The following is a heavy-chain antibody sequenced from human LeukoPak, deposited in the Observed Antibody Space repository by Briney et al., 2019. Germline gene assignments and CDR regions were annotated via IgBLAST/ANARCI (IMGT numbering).Heavy chain of an antibody. Sequence: PETLSLTCTVSGGSISSYYWSWIRQPAGKGLEWIGRIYTSGSTNYNPSLKSRVTMSVDTSKNQFSLKLSSVTAADTAVYYCARVDTAMADINWFDPWGQGTLVTVSS. CDR1: GGSISSYY. CDR2: IYTSGST. V-gene: IGHV4-4*07. CDR3: ARVDTAMADINWFDP. J-gene: IGHJ5*02. D-gene: IGHD5-18*01.